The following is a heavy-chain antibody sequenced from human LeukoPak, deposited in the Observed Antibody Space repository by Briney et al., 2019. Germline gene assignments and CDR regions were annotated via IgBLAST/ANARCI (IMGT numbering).Heavy chain of an antibody. CDR2: IYYSGST. Sequence: PSETLSLTCTVSGGSISSSSYYWGWIRQPPGKGLEWIGSIYYSGSTYYNPSLKSRVTISVDTSKNQFSLKLSSVTAADTAVYYCARGASSVNRVHAFDIWGQGTMVTVSS. CDR1: GGSISSSSYY. V-gene: IGHV4-39*01. D-gene: IGHD5/OR15-5a*01. J-gene: IGHJ3*02. CDR3: ARGASSVNRVHAFDI.